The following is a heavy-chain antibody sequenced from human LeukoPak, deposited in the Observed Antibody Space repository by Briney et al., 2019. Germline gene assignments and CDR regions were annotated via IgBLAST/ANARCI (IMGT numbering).Heavy chain of an antibody. CDR3: ARGVDTAVVVNY. V-gene: IGHV4-30-4*01. J-gene: IGHJ4*02. Sequence: PSETLSLTCAVSGGSITSGDYYWSWIRQPPGKGLEWIGYIYYSGSTYYNPSLKSRVTISVDTSKNQFSLKLSSVTAADTAVYFCARGVDTAVVVNYWGQGTLVTVSS. D-gene: IGHD5-18*01. CDR1: GGSITSGDYY. CDR2: IYYSGST.